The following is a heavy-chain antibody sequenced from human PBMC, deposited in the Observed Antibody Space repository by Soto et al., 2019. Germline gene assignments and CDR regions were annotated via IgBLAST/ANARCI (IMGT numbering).Heavy chain of an antibody. J-gene: IGHJ6*02. CDR3: VQDWTGNSCPCMVV. CDR2: ISSSGETT. D-gene: IGHD6-13*01. V-gene: IGHV3-23*01. Sequence: EVQLLESGGGLVQPGGSLRLSCAASGFTFSSFAMTWVRQAPGEGLEWVSSISSSGETTNYSDSVKGRFTISRDISKNMVYLQMTSLRAEDTAVYFCVQDWTGNSCPCMVVWGQGTTVTVSS. CDR1: GFTFSSFA.